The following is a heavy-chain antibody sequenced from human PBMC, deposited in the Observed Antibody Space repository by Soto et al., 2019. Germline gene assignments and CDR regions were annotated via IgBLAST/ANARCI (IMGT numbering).Heavy chain of an antibody. J-gene: IGHJ6*02. V-gene: IGHV3-74*01. CDR2: INSDGSRT. D-gene: IGHD2-2*01. CDR1: GFTFSRFW. CDR3: ARDLSSCSSARCYSFYYGMDL. Sequence: PGGSLRLSCTASGFTFSRFWTHWVRQVPGRGLVWVSHINSDGSRTSYADSVKGRFTISRDNAKNTLFLKMNSLRAEDTAVYYCARDLSSCSSARCYSFYYGMDLWGQGTTVTVSS.